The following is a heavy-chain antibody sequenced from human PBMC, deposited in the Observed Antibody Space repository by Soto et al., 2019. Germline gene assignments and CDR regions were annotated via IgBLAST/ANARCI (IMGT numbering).Heavy chain of an antibody. Sequence: GGSLRLSCAASGFTVSSNYMSWVRQAPGKGLEWVSVIYSGGSTYYADSVKGRFTISRDNSKNTLYLQMNSLRAEDMAVYYCARHSSSSYYYYYMDVWGKGTTVTVSS. CDR3: ARHSSSSYYYYYMDV. D-gene: IGHD6-6*01. CDR2: IYSGGST. CDR1: GFTVSSNY. J-gene: IGHJ6*03. V-gene: IGHV3-53*01.